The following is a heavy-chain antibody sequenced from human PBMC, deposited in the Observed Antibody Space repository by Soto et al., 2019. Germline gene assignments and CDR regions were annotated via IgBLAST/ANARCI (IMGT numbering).Heavy chain of an antibody. J-gene: IGHJ4*02. CDR1: GFSLTTDRVG. CDR2: IYWDDSK. V-gene: IGHV2-5*02. CDR3: EHAYGGRSLY. Sequence: QITLKESGPTLVKPTQTLTLTCTVSGFSLTTDRVGVGWIRQPPGEALEWIAVIYWDDSKTYRPALESRLTITKDTSKNPVALTMTNMDSLDTATYYCEHAYGGRSLYWGQGTLVTVYS. D-gene: IGHD1-26*01.